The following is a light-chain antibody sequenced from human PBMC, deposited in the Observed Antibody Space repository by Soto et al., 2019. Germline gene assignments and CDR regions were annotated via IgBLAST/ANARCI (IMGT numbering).Light chain of an antibody. J-gene: IGLJ1*01. CDR2: AVN. CDR3: SSFSSGSNRYV. CDR1: SSDVGGYNY. Sequence: QSVLTQPDSVSGSPGQSITISCTGTSSDVGGYNYVSWYQQHPGKAPKLMIFAVNNRPSGVSNRFSGSKSGNTASLNISGLQAEDEADYYCSSFSSGSNRYVLGTGTKVTVL. V-gene: IGLV2-14*01.